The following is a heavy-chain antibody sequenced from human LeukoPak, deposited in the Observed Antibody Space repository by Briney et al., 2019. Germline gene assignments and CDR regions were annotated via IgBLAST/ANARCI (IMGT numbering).Heavy chain of an antibody. CDR1: GYTFTSYG. CDR3: TRVGYCSGGSCYPGAY. D-gene: IGHD2-15*01. V-gene: IGHV1-18*04. Sequence: ASVKVSCKASGYTFTSYGISWVRQAPGQGLEWMGWISAYNGNTHYAQKLQGRVTMTTDTSTSTAYMELRSLRSDDTAVYYCTRVGYCSGGSCYPGAYWGQGTLVTVSS. CDR2: ISAYNGNT. J-gene: IGHJ4*02.